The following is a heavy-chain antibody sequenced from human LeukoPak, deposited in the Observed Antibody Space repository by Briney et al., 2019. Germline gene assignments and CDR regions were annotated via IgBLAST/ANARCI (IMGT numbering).Heavy chain of an antibody. CDR2: ISSSSSYI. V-gene: IGHV3-21*04. CDR3: AKNGHGSGSYYPRTKYYFDY. Sequence: GGSLRLSCAASGFTFSSYAMSWVRQAPGKGLEWVSLISSSSSYIYYADSVKGRFTISRDNAKNSLYLQINSLRAEDTAVYYCAKNGHGSGSYYPRTKYYFDYWGQGTLVTVSS. D-gene: IGHD3-10*01. CDR1: GFTFSSYA. J-gene: IGHJ4*02.